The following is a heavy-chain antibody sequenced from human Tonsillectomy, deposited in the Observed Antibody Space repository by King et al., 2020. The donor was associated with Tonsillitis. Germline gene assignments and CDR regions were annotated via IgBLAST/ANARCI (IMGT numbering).Heavy chain of an antibody. Sequence: VQLVESGGGLVQPGGSLRLSCVASGFSSSSYSMNWVRQAPGKGLEWVSYFSSSSSNIYYADSVKGRFTISRDNAKNSLYLQMNSLRAEDTAVYYWARLASYWYFDLWGRGTLVTVSS. CDR3: ARLASYWYFDL. V-gene: IGHV3-48*01. CDR1: GFSSSSYS. D-gene: IGHD3-3*02. J-gene: IGHJ2*01. CDR2: FSSSSSNI.